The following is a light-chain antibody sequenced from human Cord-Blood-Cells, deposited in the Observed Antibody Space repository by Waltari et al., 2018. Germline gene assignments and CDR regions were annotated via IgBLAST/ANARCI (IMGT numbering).Light chain of an antibody. CDR3: SSYTSSSTWV. CDR2: DVS. Sequence: QSALTQPASVSGSPGQSIPISGTGTSRDVGGYNYVSWYQQHPGHAPKLMIYDVSKRPSGVSNRFSGSKSGNTASLTISGLQAEDEADYYCSSYTSSSTWVFGGGTKLTVL. CDR1: SRDVGGYNY. J-gene: IGLJ3*02. V-gene: IGLV2-14*01.